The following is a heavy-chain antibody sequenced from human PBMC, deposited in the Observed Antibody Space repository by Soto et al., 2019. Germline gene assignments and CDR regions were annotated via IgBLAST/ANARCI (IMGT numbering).Heavy chain of an antibody. J-gene: IGHJ5*02. CDR1: GYTFTSYG. CDR3: AGGHCISTSCYRGP. CDR2: ISAFYGRT. D-gene: IGHD2-2*01. Sequence: ASVKVSCKASGYTFTSYGISWVRQAPGQGLEWMGWISAFYGRTNYAQKFQGRVTITADESTSTAYMELSSLRSEDTAVYYCAGGHCISTSCYRGPWGQGTLVTVSS. V-gene: IGHV1-18*01.